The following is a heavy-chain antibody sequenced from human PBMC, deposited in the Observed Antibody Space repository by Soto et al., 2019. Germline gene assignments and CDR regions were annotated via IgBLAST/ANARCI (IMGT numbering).Heavy chain of an antibody. J-gene: IGHJ4*02. CDR3: ARGELDFWSGYPYFEY. CDR2: IYYSGST. Sequence: SETLSLTCTVSGGSVSSYYWSWIRQPPGKGLEWIGYIYYSGSTNYNPSLKSRVTISVDTSKNQFSLKLSSVTAADTSVYYCARGELDFWSGYPYFEYWGQGTLVTVSS. D-gene: IGHD3-3*01. V-gene: IGHV4-59*02. CDR1: GGSVSSYY.